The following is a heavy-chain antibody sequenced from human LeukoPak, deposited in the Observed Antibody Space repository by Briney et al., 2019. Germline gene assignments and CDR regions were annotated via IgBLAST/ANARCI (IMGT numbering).Heavy chain of an antibody. CDR2: ISGSSSTI. D-gene: IGHD4/OR15-4a*01. CDR1: GFTSGDYY. J-gene: IGHJ4*02. CDR3: ARDGAEDYGIDY. V-gene: IGHV3-11*04. Sequence: SGGSLRLSCEVSGFTSGDYYMSWSRQAPGRGLEWISYISGSSSTIYYADSVKGRFTISRDNGKNSLNLQMNSLTVEDTGVYYCARDGAEDYGIDYWGRGTLVTVSS.